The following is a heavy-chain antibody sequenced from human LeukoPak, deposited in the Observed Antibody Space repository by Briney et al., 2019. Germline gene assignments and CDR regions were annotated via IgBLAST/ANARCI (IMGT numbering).Heavy chain of an antibody. CDR2: ISNNNSYI. CDR3: ARDQRGGAARGHYGMDV. Sequence: PGGSLRLSCGDSGFTFSSYSMNWVRQAPGKGLEWVSCISNNNSYIYYADSVKGRFTISRDNAKNSLYLQMNSLRGEDTAVYYCARDQRGGAARGHYGMDVWGQGTTVTVSS. J-gene: IGHJ6*02. V-gene: IGHV3-21*04. CDR1: GFTFSSYS. D-gene: IGHD1-26*01.